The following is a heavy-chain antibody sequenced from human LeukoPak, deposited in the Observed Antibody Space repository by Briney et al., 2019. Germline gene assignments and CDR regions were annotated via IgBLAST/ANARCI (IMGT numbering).Heavy chain of an antibody. V-gene: IGHV3-33*01. D-gene: IGHD6-19*01. CDR1: GFTFSSYG. CDR3: ARDMYSSGSGAFDI. CDR2: IWYDGSNK. J-gene: IGHJ3*02. Sequence: PGRSLRLSCAASGFTFSSYGMHWVRQAPGKGLKWVAVIWYDGSNKYYADSVKGRFTISRDNSKNTLYLQMNSLRAEDTAVYYCARDMYSSGSGAFDIWGQGTMVTVSS.